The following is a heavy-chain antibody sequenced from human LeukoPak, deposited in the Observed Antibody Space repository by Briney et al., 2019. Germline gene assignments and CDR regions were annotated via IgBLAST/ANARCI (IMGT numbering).Heavy chain of an antibody. CDR1: GGSFSGYY. J-gene: IGHJ4*02. V-gene: IGHV4-34*01. CDR2: INHSGST. Sequence: SETLSLTCAVYGGSFSGYYWSWIRQPPGKGLEWIGEINHSGSTNYNPSLKSRVTISVDTSKNQFSLKLSSVTAADTAVYYWARETDYWGQGTLVTVSS. CDR3: ARETDY.